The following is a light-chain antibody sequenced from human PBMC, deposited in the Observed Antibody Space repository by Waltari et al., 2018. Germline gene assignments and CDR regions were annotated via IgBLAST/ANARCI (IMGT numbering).Light chain of an antibody. V-gene: IGKV3-20*01. Sequence: EIVLTQSPRTLPLSPGARATRSCRASQTVISLYLAWYQQKPGQAPRLLIYGASRRATGIPDRFSGSGSGTDFTLTISRLEPEDFAVYYCQQYHNSPLYSFGQGTKLEIK. J-gene: IGKJ2*03. CDR3: QQYHNSPLYS. CDR2: GAS. CDR1: QTVISLY.